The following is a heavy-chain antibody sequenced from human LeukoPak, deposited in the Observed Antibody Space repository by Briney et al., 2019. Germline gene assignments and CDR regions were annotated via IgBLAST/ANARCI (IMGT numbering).Heavy chain of an antibody. CDR3: SRDDDRPGSSNFDY. CDR1: GFTFDDYA. D-gene: IGHD3-10*01. V-gene: IGHV3-9*01. CDR2: ISWNSGSI. J-gene: IGHJ4*02. Sequence: PGGSLRLSCAASGFTFDDYAMHWVRQAPGKGLEWVPGISWNSGSIGYADSVKGRFTISRDNAKNSLYLQMNSLKAEDTAVYYCSRDDDRPGSSNFDYWGQGTLVTVSS.